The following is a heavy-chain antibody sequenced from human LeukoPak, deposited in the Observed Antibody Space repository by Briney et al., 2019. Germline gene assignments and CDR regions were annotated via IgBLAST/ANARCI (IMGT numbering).Heavy chain of an antibody. CDR1: GFTFSSYG. CDR3: AKDCSSTSCA. J-gene: IGHJ5*02. D-gene: IGHD2-2*01. CDR2: ISYDGSNK. Sequence: GRSLRLSCAASGFTFSSYGMHFVRQAPGKGLWRVAVISYDGSNKYYADSVKGRFTISRDNSKNTLYLQMNSLRAEDTAVYYCAKDCSSTSCAWGQGTLVTVSS. V-gene: IGHV3-30*18.